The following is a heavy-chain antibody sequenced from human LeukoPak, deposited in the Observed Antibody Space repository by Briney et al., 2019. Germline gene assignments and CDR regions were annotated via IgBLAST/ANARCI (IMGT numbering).Heavy chain of an antibody. CDR3: ARDKSGWGFDY. D-gene: IGHD6-25*01. J-gene: IGHJ4*02. CDR2: IRSDGSSI. Sequence: PGGSLRLSCAASGFTFSTYWMHWVRPAPGKGRAWVSGIRSDGSSILYADSVKGRFTISRDNARNTLYLQANSLRAEDTAVYDCARDKSGWGFDYWGQGSLVTVSS. V-gene: IGHV3-74*01. CDR1: GFTFSTYW.